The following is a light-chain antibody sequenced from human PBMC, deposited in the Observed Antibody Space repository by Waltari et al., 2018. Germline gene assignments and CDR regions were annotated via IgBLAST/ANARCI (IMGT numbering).Light chain of an antibody. CDR2: LAS. V-gene: IGKV3D-15*01. CDR3: QHHSTWPPT. J-gene: IGKJ1*01. Sequence: EIVMTQSPATLSVSPGERATLPCRASQNIRNSLARYQQKPGQAPRLLISLASTRATGIPARFSGSGSGTQFSLTISSLQHEDFAIYYCQHHSTWPPTFGPGTRVEIK. CDR1: QNIRNS.